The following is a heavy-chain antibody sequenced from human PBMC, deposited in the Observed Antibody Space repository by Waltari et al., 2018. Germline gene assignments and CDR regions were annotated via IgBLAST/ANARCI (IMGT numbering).Heavy chain of an antibody. CDR1: GFTFSSYA. V-gene: IGHV3-23*01. Sequence: EVQLLESGGGLVQPGGSLRLSCAASGFTFSSYAMSWVRQAPGKGLEGVAASSGSGGSTYYADSVKGRFTISRDNSKNTLYLQMNSLRSEDTAVYYCAKDGGYDPWGQGTLVTVSS. D-gene: IGHD3-16*01. J-gene: IGHJ5*02. CDR2: SSGSGGST. CDR3: AKDGGYDP.